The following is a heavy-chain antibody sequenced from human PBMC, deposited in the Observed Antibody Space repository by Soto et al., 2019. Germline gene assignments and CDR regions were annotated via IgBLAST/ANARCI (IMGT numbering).Heavy chain of an antibody. CDR1: GFTFSSYA. V-gene: IGHV3-23*01. D-gene: IGHD1-26*01. CDR3: AKDYFQGDTSLGGPDY. Sequence: GGSLRLSCAASGFTFSSYAMSWVRQAPGKGLEWVSAISGSGGSTYYADSVKGRFTISRDNSKNTLYLQMNSLRAEDTAVYYCAKDYFQGDTSLGGPDYWGQGTLVTVSS. CDR2: ISGSGGST. J-gene: IGHJ4*02.